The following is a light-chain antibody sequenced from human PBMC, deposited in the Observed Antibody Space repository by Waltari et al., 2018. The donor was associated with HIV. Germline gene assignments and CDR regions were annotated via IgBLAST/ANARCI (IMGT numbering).Light chain of an antibody. Sequence: DIQMSQAPSSLSASVGDRVTITCRASRDIRNDLAWYQQKSGEVPKLLIYGAYTWRSGVSSRFRGSGSGTEFTLTINGLQPEDVASYYCQNYDSAPVAFGQGTRLEI. J-gene: IGKJ5*01. CDR1: RDIRND. CDR3: QNYDSAPVA. V-gene: IGKV1-27*01. CDR2: GAY.